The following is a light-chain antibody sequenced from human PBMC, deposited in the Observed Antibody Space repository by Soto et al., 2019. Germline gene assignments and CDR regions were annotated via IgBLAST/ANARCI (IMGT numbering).Light chain of an antibody. J-gene: IGLJ2*01. V-gene: IGLV4-69*01. Sequence: QLVLTQSPSASASLGASVKLTCSLSSGHSSYAIAWHQQRPEKGPRYLMKLNSDGSHSKGDGIPNRFSGSSSGAERYLTISCLQSEDEADYYCQTWGTGIVVFGGGTKLTVL. CDR2: LNSDGSH. CDR3: QTWGTGIVV. CDR1: SGHSSYA.